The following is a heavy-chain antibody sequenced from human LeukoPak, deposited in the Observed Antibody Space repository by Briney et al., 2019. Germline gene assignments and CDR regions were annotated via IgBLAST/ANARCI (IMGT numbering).Heavy chain of an antibody. D-gene: IGHD6-13*01. CDR1: GFTFSNYW. CDR3: ARGIEAAGSNWFDP. CDR2: IKHDGNGK. Sequence: GGSLRLSCAASGFTFSNYWMTWVRQAPGKGLEWVANIKHDGNGKYYVDSVKGRFTISRDNSKNTLYLQMNSLRAEDTAVYYCARGIEAAGSNWFDPWGQGTLVTVSS. V-gene: IGHV3-7*02. J-gene: IGHJ5*02.